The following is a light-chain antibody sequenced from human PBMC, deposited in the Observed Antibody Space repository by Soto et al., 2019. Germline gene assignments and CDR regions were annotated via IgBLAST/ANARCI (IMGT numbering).Light chain of an antibody. CDR2: KAS. Sequence: DIQMTQSPSTLSASVGDRVTITCRASQSISSWLAWYQQKPGKAPKLLIYKASTLESGVPSRFSGSGSGTEFTLTISSLQPDDFATYYCQQYNSYLWTFGQGTKV. CDR1: QSISSW. V-gene: IGKV1-5*03. J-gene: IGKJ1*01. CDR3: QQYNSYLWT.